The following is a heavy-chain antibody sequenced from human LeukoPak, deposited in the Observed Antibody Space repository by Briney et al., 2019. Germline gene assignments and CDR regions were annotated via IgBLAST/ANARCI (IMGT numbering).Heavy chain of an antibody. D-gene: IGHD3-22*01. Sequence: SETLSLTCTVSGGSISSYYWSWIRQPPGKGLEGIGYIYYSGSTNYNPSLKRRVTISVETSKNQFSLKLSSVTAADTAVYYCAREHSLTYYYDSSGYPDAFDIWGQGTMVTVSS. CDR1: GGSISSYY. J-gene: IGHJ3*02. V-gene: IGHV4-59*01. CDR3: AREHSLTYYYDSSGYPDAFDI. CDR2: IYYSGST.